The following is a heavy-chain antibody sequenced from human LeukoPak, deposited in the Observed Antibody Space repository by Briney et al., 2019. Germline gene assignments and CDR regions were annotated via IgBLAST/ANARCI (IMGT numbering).Heavy chain of an antibody. CDR2: VSHSWGT. D-gene: IGHD6-13*01. Sequence: SETLSLTCAVSGYSITIGYLWGWIRQPPGKGLEWIGSVSHSWGTYYNPSLRSRVTISIDTSKNHFSLSLSSVTAADTAVYYCSRAGLAAAATRYWGQGTLVTVSS. CDR3: SRAGLAAAATRY. V-gene: IGHV4-38-2*01. J-gene: IGHJ4*02. CDR1: GYSITIGYL.